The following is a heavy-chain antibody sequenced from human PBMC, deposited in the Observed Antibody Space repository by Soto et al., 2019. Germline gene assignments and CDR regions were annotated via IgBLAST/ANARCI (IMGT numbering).Heavy chain of an antibody. J-gene: IGHJ6*02. CDR2: ISAYNGNT. CDR3: ARDYTVVMAAGPLHYCIDV. Sequence: QVQLVQSGAEVKKPGASVKVSCKASSYTFTSYGISWARQAPGHGLERMGWISAYNGNTNYAQKLQGIGTMTTDTSTSKAYMELMSLRADDTAVYYCARDYTVVMAAGPLHYCIDVWGQGTTGTVSS. V-gene: IGHV1-18*01. CDR1: SYTFTSYG. D-gene: IGHD2-15*01.